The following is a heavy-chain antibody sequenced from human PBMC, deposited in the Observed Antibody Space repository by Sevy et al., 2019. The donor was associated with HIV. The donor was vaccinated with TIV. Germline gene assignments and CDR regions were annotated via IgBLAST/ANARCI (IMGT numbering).Heavy chain of an antibody. J-gene: IGHJ4*02. D-gene: IGHD6-19*01. Sequence: GESLKISCAASGFTFNTHAMHWVRQAPGKGLEWVALISYDGIIKYYADSVKGRLTISRDNSKNTLSLQMNSLRVEDTAVYYSAREGGYTSAWSPGNHWGQGTLVTVSS. CDR2: ISYDGIIK. V-gene: IGHV3-30*04. CDR1: GFTFNTHA. CDR3: AREGGYTSAWSPGNH.